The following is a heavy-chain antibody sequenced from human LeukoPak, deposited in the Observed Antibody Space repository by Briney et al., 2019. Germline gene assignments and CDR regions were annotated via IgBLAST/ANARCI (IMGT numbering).Heavy chain of an antibody. CDR2: IYTSGST. D-gene: IGHD3-16*01. CDR1: GGSISSGSYY. J-gene: IGHJ6*03. CDR3: ASGGFGGYYYYMDV. Sequence: PSETLSLTCTVSGGSISSGSYYWSWIRQPAGKGLEWIGRIYTSGSTNYNPSLKSRVTISVDTSKNQFSLKLSSATAADTAVYYCASGGFGGYYYYMDVWGKGTTVTVSS. V-gene: IGHV4-61*02.